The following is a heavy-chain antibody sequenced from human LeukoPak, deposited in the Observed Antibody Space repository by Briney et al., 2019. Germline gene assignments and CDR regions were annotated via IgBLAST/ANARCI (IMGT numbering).Heavy chain of an antibody. CDR3: ASDMGATCRRCFDN. J-gene: IGHJ4*02. Sequence: SGGSLRLSCAASGFTFSSYSMSWVRQAPGKGLEWVSVISAGGGTTYYADSVKGRFTVSRDNSKNTLYLQMSSLRVEDTAVYYCASDMGATCRRCFDNWGQGTRVSVSS. CDR1: GFTFSSYS. D-gene: IGHD1-26*01. CDR2: ISAGGGTT. V-gene: IGHV3-23*01.